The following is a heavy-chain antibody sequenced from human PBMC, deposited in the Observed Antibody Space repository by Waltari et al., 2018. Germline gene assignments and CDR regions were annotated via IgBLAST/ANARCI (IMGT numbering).Heavy chain of an antibody. J-gene: IGHJ5*02. CDR3: ARNTVSNWFDT. CDR1: GDYMNNRNHY. CDR2: VSYGGST. V-gene: IGHV4-39*07. Sequence: QLQLQESGPGLVRPLETLSLTCIVSGDYMNNRNHYWGWIRQAPGKGLEWIASVSYGGSTFENPSLRSRVIISIDTSRGQCSLKLNSVTAADTAVIDCARNTVSNWFDTGGQGILVTVSP. D-gene: IGHD4-17*01.